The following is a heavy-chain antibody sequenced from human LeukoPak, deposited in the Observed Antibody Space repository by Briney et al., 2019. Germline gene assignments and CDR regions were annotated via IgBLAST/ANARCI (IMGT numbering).Heavy chain of an antibody. V-gene: IGHV3-7*01. Sequence: PGGSLRLSCAASGFTFSSYWMSWVRQAPGKGLEWVANIKQDGSERYYVDSVKGRFTISRDNAKHSLYLQMNSLRAEDTAVYYCARDRLYGPPDYWGQGTLVTVSS. CDR3: ARDRLYGPPDY. J-gene: IGHJ4*02. CDR2: IKQDGSER. CDR1: GFTFSSYW. D-gene: IGHD4-17*01.